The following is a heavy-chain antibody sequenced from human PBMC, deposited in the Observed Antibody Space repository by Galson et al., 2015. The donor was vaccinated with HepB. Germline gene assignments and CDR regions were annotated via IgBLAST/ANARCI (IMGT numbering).Heavy chain of an antibody. Sequence: SLRLSCAASGFTFSSYWMSWVRQAPGKGLEWVANIKQDGSEKYYVDSVKGRFTISRDNAKNSLYLQMNSLRAEDTAVYYCARDLPSYYDILTAEGRDAFDIWGQGTMVTVSS. CDR1: GFTFSSYW. V-gene: IGHV3-7*03. J-gene: IGHJ3*02. CDR3: ARDLPSYYDILTAEGRDAFDI. CDR2: IKQDGSEK. D-gene: IGHD3-9*01.